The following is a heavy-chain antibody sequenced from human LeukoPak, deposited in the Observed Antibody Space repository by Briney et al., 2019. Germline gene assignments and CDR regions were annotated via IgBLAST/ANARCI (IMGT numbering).Heavy chain of an antibody. J-gene: IGHJ4*02. CDR1: GGSISTYY. D-gene: IGHD2-21*01. CDR3: ARTRNYSADY. V-gene: IGHV4-59*01. Sequence: SETLSLTCTVSGGSISTYYWSWIRQPPGKGLEWIGYIYYSGSTNYNPSLKSRVTISVDTSKNQFSLKLSSVTAAGTAVYYCARTRNYSADYWGQGTLVTVSS. CDR2: IYYSGST.